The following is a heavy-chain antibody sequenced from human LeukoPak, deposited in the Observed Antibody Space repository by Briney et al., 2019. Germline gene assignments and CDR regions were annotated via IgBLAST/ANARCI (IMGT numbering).Heavy chain of an antibody. D-gene: IGHD3-9*01. CDR3: ARAGAYYDILTGYLDPYYFDY. CDR2: INPNSGGT. Sequence: ASVKVSCKASGYTFTGYYRHWVRQAPGQGLEWMGWINPNSGGTNYAQKFQGRVTMTRDTSISTAYMELSRLRSDDTAVYYCARAGAYYDILTGYLDPYYFDYWGQGTLVTVSS. J-gene: IGHJ4*02. CDR1: GYTFTGYY. V-gene: IGHV1-2*02.